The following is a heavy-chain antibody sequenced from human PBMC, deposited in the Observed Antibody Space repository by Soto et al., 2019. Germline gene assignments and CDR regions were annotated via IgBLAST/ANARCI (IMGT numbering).Heavy chain of an antibody. CDR1: GTTFSKYS. CDR2: LIPIFGTP. J-gene: IGHJ5*02. Sequence: QVQLVQSGAEVRKPGSSVKVSCRASGTTFSKYSISWVRQAPGQGLEWMGGLIPIFGTPHYAPKFQGRLTITADESTGTTFLELSSLESEDTALYYCVGDSAARTWFDPWGQGTLVSVSS. V-gene: IGHV1-69*01. CDR3: VGDSAARTWFDP. D-gene: IGHD6-6*01.